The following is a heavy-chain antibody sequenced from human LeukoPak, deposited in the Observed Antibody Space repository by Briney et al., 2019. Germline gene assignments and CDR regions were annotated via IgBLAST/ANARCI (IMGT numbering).Heavy chain of an antibody. CDR2: IRDSGEA. D-gene: IGHD3/OR15-3a*01. J-gene: IGHJ5*02. V-gene: IGHV3-66*03. CDR3: ARDRAALQDWVEFDP. Sequence: GGSLRLSCAASGFTFSSYWMHWVRHAPGKGLEWVGLIRDSGEAFYADFVRGRFAISRDESENTLYLQMNSLRVEDTAVYFCARDRAALQDWVEFDPWGQGTPVIVSS. CDR1: GFTFSSYW.